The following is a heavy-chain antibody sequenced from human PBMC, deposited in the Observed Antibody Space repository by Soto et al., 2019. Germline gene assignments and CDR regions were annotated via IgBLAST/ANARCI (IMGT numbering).Heavy chain of an antibody. Sequence: SETLSLTCTVSGGSISSYYWSWIRQPPGKGLEWIGYIYYSGSTNYNPSLKSRVTISVDTSKNQFSLQWSSLKASDTAMYYCATPWGYSYGLYIWGQGTMVTVSS. CDR3: ATPWGYSYGLYI. CDR2: IYYSGST. J-gene: IGHJ3*02. CDR1: GGSISSYY. V-gene: IGHV4-59*12. D-gene: IGHD5-18*01.